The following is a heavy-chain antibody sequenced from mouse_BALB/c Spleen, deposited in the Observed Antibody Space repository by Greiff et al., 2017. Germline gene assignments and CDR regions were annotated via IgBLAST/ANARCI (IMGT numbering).Heavy chain of an antibody. Sequence: VQLQQSGAELVRSGASVKLSCTASGFNINDYYMHWVKQRPEQGLEWIGWIDPENGDTEYAPKFQGKATMTADTSSNTAYLQLSSLTSEDTAVYYCNAEDYYGSSFDFDYWGQGTTLTVSS. CDR3: NAEDYYGSSFDFDY. J-gene: IGHJ2*01. V-gene: IGHV14-4*02. CDR1: GFNINDYY. CDR2: IDPENGDT. D-gene: IGHD1-1*01.